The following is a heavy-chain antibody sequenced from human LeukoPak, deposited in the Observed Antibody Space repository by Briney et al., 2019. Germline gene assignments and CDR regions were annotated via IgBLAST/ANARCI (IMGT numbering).Heavy chain of an antibody. J-gene: IGHJ4*02. CDR1: GFTFSSHE. CDR2: IYSDGST. V-gene: IGHV3-53*01. D-gene: IGHD6-13*01. Sequence: GGSLRLSCEVSGFTFSSHEMNWVRQTPGKGLEWVSLIYSDGSTHYSDSVKGRFTISRDSSKNTLYLQMNSLRAEDTAIYYCARDTPGIAASVNGGWGQGTLVTVSS. CDR3: ARDTPGIAASVNGG.